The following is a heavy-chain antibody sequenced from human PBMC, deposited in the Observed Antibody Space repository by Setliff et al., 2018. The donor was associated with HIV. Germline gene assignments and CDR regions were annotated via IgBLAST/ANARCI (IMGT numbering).Heavy chain of an antibody. CDR2: FDPKAGET. CDR3: ATLSSSWTGYFDS. V-gene: IGHV1-24*01. Sequence: ASVKVSCKISGYTLAELSIHWVRQAPGKGLEWMGGFDPKAGETIYAQKLQGRVSMTEDTSTDIAYMDLSSLRSEDTAVYYCATLSSSWTGYFDSWGQGTLVTVSS. J-gene: IGHJ4*02. CDR1: GYTLAELS. D-gene: IGHD6-13*01.